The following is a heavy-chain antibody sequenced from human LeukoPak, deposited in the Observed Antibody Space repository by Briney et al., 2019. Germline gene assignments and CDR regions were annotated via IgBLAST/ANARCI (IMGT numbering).Heavy chain of an antibody. CDR1: GFTFSSYW. Sequence: EGSLRLSCAASGFTFSSYWMSWVRQAPGKGLEWVANIKRDGSQKYNVDSVKGRFTISRDNAKNSLYLQMNSLRAEDTAVYYCARGADWYDYWGQGTLVTVSS. CDR2: IKRDGSQK. V-gene: IGHV3-7*03. CDR3: ARGADWYDY. D-gene: IGHD3-9*01. J-gene: IGHJ4*02.